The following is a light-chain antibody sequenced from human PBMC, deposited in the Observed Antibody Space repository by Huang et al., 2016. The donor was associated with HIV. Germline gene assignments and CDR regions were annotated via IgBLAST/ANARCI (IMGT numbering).Light chain of an antibody. CDR2: DAS. CDR3: QQRSNWPPIT. V-gene: IGKV3-11*01. Sequence: EIVLTQSPATLSLSPGERATLSCRASQSVSSYLAWYQQKPGQAPMLLIYDASNRATGIPARFRGSGSGTEFTLTISSLEPEDFAVYYCQQRSNWPPITFGPGTKMDIK. CDR1: QSVSSY. J-gene: IGKJ3*01.